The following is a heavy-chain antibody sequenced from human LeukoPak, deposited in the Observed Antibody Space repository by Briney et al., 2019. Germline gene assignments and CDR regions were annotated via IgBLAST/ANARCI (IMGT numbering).Heavy chain of an antibody. Sequence: PGRSLRLSCAASGFTFSSYGMHWVRQAPGKGLEWVAVISCDGSNKYYADSVKGRFTISRDNSKNTLYLQMNSLRAEDTDVYYCAKNSFPAARQAAARHGYYWGQGTLVTVSS. CDR1: GFTFSSYG. CDR2: ISCDGSNK. D-gene: IGHD6-6*01. CDR3: AKNSFPAARQAAARHGYY. J-gene: IGHJ4*02. V-gene: IGHV3-30*18.